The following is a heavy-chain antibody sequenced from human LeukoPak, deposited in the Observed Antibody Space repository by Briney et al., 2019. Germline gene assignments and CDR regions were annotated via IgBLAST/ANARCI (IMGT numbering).Heavy chain of an antibody. J-gene: IGHJ4*02. Sequence: PSETLSLTCTVSGGSISSGDYYWNWIRQPPGKGLEWIGYIRSSGSSYYNPSLKSRVTISVDTSDNQFSLRLGSVTAADTAVYYCARVLSGSGSLYYFDYWGQGTLVTVSS. CDR1: GGSISSGDYY. CDR2: IRSSGSS. V-gene: IGHV4-30-4*01. CDR3: ARVLSGSGSLYYFDY. D-gene: IGHD3-10*01.